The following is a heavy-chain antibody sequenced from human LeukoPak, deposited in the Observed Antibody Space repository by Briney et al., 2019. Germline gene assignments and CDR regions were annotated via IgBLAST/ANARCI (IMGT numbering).Heavy chain of an antibody. CDR3: ARYGAPFDS. D-gene: IGHD4-17*01. CDR2: IFYSGTT. Sequence: PSETLSLTCTVSGGSISSGGYYWSWIRQNPGKGLEFVGYIFYSGTTYYNPSLKSRFTVSLDTSLNQFSLKLTSVTAADTAVYYCARYGAPFDSWGQGTLVTVSS. V-gene: IGHV4-31*03. J-gene: IGHJ4*02. CDR1: GGSISSGGYY.